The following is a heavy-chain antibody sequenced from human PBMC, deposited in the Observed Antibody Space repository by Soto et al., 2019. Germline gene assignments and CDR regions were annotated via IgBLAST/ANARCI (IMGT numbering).Heavy chain of an antibody. CDR2: ISYYGSNK. J-gene: IGHJ4*02. CDR1: GFTFISYA. D-gene: IGHD2-15*01. CDR3: ARGTPDIVGPDY. Sequence: GGSLRLSCAASGFTFISYAMHWVRQAPGKGLEWVAVISYYGSNKHYADSLKGRFTISRDNSKNTVFLQMNSLRAEDTAVYYCARGTPDIVGPDYWGQGTLVTVSS. V-gene: IGHV3-30-3*01.